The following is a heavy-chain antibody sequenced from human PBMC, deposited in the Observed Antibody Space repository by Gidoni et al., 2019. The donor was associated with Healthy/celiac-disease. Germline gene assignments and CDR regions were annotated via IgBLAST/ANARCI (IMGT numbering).Heavy chain of an antibody. Sequence: QITLKESGPTLVKPTQTLTLTCTFSGFSLSTSGVGVGWIRQPPGKALEWLALIYWNDDKRYSPSLKSRLTITKDTSKNQVVLTMTNMDPVDTATYYCARDSTAWLFFDYWGQGTLVTVSS. CDR3: ARDSTAWLFFDY. D-gene: IGHD2-2*01. J-gene: IGHJ4*02. V-gene: IGHV2-5*01. CDR1: GFSLSTSGVG. CDR2: IYWNDDK.